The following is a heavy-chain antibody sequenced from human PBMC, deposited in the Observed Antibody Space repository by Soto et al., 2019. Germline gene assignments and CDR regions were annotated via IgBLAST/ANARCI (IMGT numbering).Heavy chain of an antibody. J-gene: IGHJ6*02. CDR1: GYTFISHG. CDR3: ARVSASIVVVPDYGMDV. Sequence: QVQLVQAGVEVKKPGAEVKVSCKASGYTFISHGISWVRQAPGQGLEWMGWISGKNGNTNYAQKLQGRVTLTTDTSTSTAYRELRSLRSDDTAVYSCARVSASIVVVPDYGMDVWGQGTTVTVSS. CDR2: ISGKNGNT. D-gene: IGHD2-15*01. V-gene: IGHV1-18*04.